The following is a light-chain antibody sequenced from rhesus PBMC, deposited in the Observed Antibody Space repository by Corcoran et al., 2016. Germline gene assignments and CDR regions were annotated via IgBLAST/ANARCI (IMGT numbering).Light chain of an antibody. CDR3: YQHSSGYS. CDR1: QSVSSY. V-gene: IGKV3-10*01. J-gene: IGKJ2*01. CDR2: GAC. Sequence: QVILTQSPATLSLSPGERATLSCRASQSVSSYLAWYPQKPGQAPRLLIYGACSRATGIPNRFSGSGSGTDFTLTISSLEPEDVGVYHCYQHSSGYSFGQGTKVEIK.